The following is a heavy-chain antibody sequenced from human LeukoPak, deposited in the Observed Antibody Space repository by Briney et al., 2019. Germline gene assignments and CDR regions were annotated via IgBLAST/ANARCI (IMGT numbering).Heavy chain of an antibody. J-gene: IGHJ5*02. Sequence: ASVKVSCKASGYTFTSYGISWVRQAPGQGLEWMGWISAYNGNTNYAQKLQGRVTMTTDTSTSTAYMELRSLRSDDTAVYYCARDRGRAAAALDWFDPWGQGTLVTVSS. CDR3: ARDRGRAAAALDWFDP. CDR2: ISAYNGNT. V-gene: IGHV1-18*01. CDR1: GYTFTSYG. D-gene: IGHD6-13*01.